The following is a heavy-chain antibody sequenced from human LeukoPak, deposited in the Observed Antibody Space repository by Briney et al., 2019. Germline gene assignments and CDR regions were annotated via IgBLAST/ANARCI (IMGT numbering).Heavy chain of an antibody. V-gene: IGHV4-38-2*02. Sequence: SETLSLTCTVSAYSITSGFYWGWIRQPPGKGLEWIGSIYHSGSSYYNPSLKSRVTISVDTSKNQFSLKLSSVTAADTAVYYCARTGRAFDIWGQGTMVTVSS. CDR3: ARTGRAFDI. D-gene: IGHD1-14*01. CDR2: IYHSGSS. J-gene: IGHJ3*02. CDR1: AYSITSGFY.